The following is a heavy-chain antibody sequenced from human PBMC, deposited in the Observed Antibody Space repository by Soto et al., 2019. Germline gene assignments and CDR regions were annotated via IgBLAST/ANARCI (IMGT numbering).Heavy chain of an antibody. J-gene: IGHJ5*02. V-gene: IGHV1-18*04. CDR1: GYTFTSYG. CDR2: ISAYNGNT. Sequence: GASVKVSCKVSGYTFTSYGISWVRQAPGQGLEWMGWISAYNGNTNYAQKLQGRVTMTTDTSTSTAYMELRSLRSDDTAVYYCARDPWHHGNGGNWFDPWGQGTLVTVSS. CDR3: ARDPWHHGNGGNWFDP. D-gene: IGHD1-1*01.